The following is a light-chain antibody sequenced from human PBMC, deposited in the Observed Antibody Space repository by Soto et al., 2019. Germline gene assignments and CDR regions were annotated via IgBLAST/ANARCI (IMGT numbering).Light chain of an antibody. CDR2: GAS. Sequence: DIQMTQSPSSLSASVGDRITITCRASQTISTYLHWYQHSPGKAPKLLIHGASNLQGGVPSRFSGSGVGTDFTLTISGLQPEDSETYYCQQSYRIPYTGGQGTKVDIK. CDR1: QTISTY. CDR3: QQSYRIPYT. J-gene: IGKJ2*01. V-gene: IGKV1-39*01.